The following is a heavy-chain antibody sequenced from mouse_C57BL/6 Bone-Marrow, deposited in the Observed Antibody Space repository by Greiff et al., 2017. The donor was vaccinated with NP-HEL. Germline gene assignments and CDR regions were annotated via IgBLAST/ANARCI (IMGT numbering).Heavy chain of an antibody. CDR1: GFTFSSYG. D-gene: IGHD2-12*01. J-gene: IGHJ3*01. V-gene: IGHV5-6*01. CDR3: AIPTYVGSAY. CDR2: ISSGGSYT. Sequence: EVQVVESGGDLVKPGGSLKLSCAASGFTFSSYGMSWVRQTPDKRLEWVATISSGGSYTYYPDSVKGRFTISRDNAKNTLYLQMSSLKSEDTAMYYCAIPTYVGSAYWGQGTLVTVSA.